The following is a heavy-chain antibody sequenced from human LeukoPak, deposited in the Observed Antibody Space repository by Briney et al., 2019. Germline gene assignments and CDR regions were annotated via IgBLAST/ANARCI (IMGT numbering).Heavy chain of an antibody. V-gene: IGHV3-11*01. J-gene: IGHJ4*02. CDR3: ARQYNYDSRAFDY. CDR2: ISSGGSTI. Sequence: GGSLSLSCVASGFTFSDYYMNWLRQAPGKGLEWVSYISSGGSTINYADSVKGRFTISRDNAKNSLYLQMNSLRAEDTAVYYCARQYNYDSRAFDYWGQGTLVTVSS. CDR1: GFTFSDYY. D-gene: IGHD5-18*01.